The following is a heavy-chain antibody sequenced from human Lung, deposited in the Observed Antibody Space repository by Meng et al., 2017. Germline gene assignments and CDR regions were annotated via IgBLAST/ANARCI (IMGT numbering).Heavy chain of an antibody. CDR2: IYPGDSDT. V-gene: IGHV5-51*01. CDR3: ARRGSSGYYEDNGYGDL. D-gene: IGHD3-22*01. Sequence: GESLKISCEGSGYSVTSYWIGWVRQMPGKGLEWMGIIYPGDSDTIYRPSVQGQVTISADKSISTAYLQWSSLKASDTAMYYCARRGSSGYYEDNGYGDLWGRGTQVTVSS. CDR1: GYSVTSYW. J-gene: IGHJ2*01.